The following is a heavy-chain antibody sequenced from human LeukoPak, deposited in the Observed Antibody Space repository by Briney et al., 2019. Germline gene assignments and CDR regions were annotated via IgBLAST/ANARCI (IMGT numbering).Heavy chain of an antibody. J-gene: IGHJ6*03. CDR1: GYTFTSYG. Sequence: ASVKVSCKASGYTFTSYGISWVRQAPGQGLEWMGWISAYNGNTNYAQKLQGRVTITTDTSTSTAYMELRSLRSDDTAVYYCARGLGTRQAHDYYYYMDVWGKGTTVTVSS. V-gene: IGHV1-18*01. D-gene: IGHD2-2*01. CDR3: ARGLGTRQAHDYYYYMDV. CDR2: ISAYNGNT.